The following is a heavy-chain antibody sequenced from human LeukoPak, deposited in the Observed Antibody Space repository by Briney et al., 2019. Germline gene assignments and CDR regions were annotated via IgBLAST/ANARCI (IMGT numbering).Heavy chain of an antibody. D-gene: IGHD6-6*01. CDR3: ARMRKQLVGAGRFDY. CDR1: GYTFTGYH. CDR2: INPNSGGT. V-gene: IGHV1-2*06. J-gene: IGHJ4*02. Sequence: ASVTVSCKASGYTFTGYHMHGVRQAPGQGLEWMGRINPNSGGTNYAQKFQGRVTMTRDTYNSTAYMELSRLRSDDTAVYYCARMRKQLVGAGRFDYWGQGTLVTVSS.